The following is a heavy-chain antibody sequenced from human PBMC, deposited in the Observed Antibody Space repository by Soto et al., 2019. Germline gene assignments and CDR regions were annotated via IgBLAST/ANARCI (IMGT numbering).Heavy chain of an antibody. CDR1: GFTFSSYW. Sequence: EVQLVESGGGLVQPGGSLRLSCAASGFTFSSYWMSWVRQAPGKGLEWVANIKQDGSEKYYVDSVKGRFTISRDNAKNSLYLQMNSLRAEDTAVYYCARGLRTVTDGDDAFDIWGQRTMVTVSS. D-gene: IGHD4-17*01. V-gene: IGHV3-7*01. CDR3: ARGLRTVTDGDDAFDI. J-gene: IGHJ3*02. CDR2: IKQDGSEK.